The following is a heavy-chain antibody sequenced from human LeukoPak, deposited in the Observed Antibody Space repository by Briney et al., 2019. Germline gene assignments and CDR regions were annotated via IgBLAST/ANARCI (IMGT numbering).Heavy chain of an antibody. CDR1: GDTFTGYH. D-gene: IGHD2-15*01. CDR2: INPNSADT. J-gene: IGHJ4*02. CDR3: ARGQKSGYCSGGNCFSLDY. Sequence: ASVKVSCKASGDTFTGYHVHWVRQAPGHGLEWMGWINPNSADTKYAQNFQDRVTMSRDTSISTAYMELSRLRSDDTAVYYCARGQKSGYCSGGNCFSLDYWGQGTLVTVSS. V-gene: IGHV1-2*02.